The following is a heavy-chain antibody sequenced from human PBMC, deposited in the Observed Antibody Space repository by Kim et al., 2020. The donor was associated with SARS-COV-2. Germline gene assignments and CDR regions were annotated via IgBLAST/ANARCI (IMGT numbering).Heavy chain of an antibody. V-gene: IGHV1-24*01. Sequence: ASVKVSCKFSGYTLTELSMNWVRQAPGKGLEWMGGFDPEDGETIYAQKFQGRVTMTEDTSTDTAYMELSSLRSEDTAVYYCATGEYSSSDYFDYWGQGTRVTVS. CDR2: FDPEDGET. CDR1: GYTLTELS. J-gene: IGHJ4*02. CDR3: ATGEYSSSDYFDY. D-gene: IGHD6-6*01.